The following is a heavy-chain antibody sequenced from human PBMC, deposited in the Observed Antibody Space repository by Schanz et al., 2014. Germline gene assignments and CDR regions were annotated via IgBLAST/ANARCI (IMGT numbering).Heavy chain of an antibody. Sequence: QVSLVQSGPEVKEPGASVMVSCKASGYTFTGHYIQWVRQAPGQGLEWMGRINPGPGGATYAQNFRGRVTMTRDTSITTAYMELSNLGSDDTAVYYCARGMSGYDCPDLWGQGTLVTVSS. J-gene: IGHJ5*02. V-gene: IGHV1-2*06. CDR1: GYTFTGHY. D-gene: IGHD5-12*01. CDR2: INPGPGGA. CDR3: ARGMSGYDCPDL.